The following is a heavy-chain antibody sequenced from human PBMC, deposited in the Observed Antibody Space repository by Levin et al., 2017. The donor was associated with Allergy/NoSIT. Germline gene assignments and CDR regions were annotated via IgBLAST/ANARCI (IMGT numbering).Heavy chain of an antibody. V-gene: IGHV4-39*01. D-gene: IGHD2-15*01. CDR1: GGSISSSSYY. CDR2: IYYSGST. CDR3: ARRGCSGGSCYLRD. Sequence: ASQTLSLTCTVSGGSISSSSYYWGWIRQPPGKGLEWIGSIYYSGSTYYNPSLKSRVTISVDTSKNQFSLKLSSVTAADTAVYYCARRGCSGGSCYLRDWGQGTLVTVSS. J-gene: IGHJ4*02.